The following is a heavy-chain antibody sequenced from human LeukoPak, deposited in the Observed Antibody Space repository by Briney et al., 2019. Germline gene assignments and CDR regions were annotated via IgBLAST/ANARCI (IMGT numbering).Heavy chain of an antibody. D-gene: IGHD2-15*01. Sequence: GGSLRLSCAASGFDFSGFYMHCVRQASGRGLEWVGLIRSKPSSYTTVYAASVKGRFTISRDDSKNTAYLQMNSLKAEDTAVYYCTRQHCSGGSCSYVDYWGQGTLVTVSS. CDR1: GFDFSGFY. V-gene: IGHV3-73*01. J-gene: IGHJ4*02. CDR2: IRSKPSSYTT. CDR3: TRQHCSGGSCSYVDY.